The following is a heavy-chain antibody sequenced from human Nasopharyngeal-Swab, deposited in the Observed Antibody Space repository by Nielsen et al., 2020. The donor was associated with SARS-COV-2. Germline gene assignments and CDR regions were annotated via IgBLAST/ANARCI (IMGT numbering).Heavy chain of an antibody. CDR1: GFTFSSSG. D-gene: IGHD6-13*01. V-gene: IGHV3-30*18. CDR3: AKSEWSRGSWYEIDF. Sequence: GESLKISCAASGFTFSSSGIHWVRQAPGKGLEWVAVVSPDGNNQYYGASVKGRFTVSRDNSKDTVFLQMDNLKTEDTAVYYCAKSEWSRGSWYEIDFGGQGTLVTVSA. J-gene: IGHJ4*02. CDR2: VSPDGNNQ.